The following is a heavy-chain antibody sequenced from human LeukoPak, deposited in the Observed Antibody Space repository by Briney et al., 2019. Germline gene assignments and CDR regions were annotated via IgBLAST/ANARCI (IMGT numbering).Heavy chain of an antibody. Sequence: QSGGSLRLSCAASGFTFSSYWMSWVRQAPGKGLEWVANIKQDGSEKYYVDSVKGRFTISRDNAKNSLYLQMNSLRAEDTAVYYCARQQWLVRDRYYYYYYMDVWGKGTTVTVSS. D-gene: IGHD6-19*01. CDR2: IKQDGSEK. V-gene: IGHV3-7*01. CDR3: ARQQWLVRDRYYYYYYMDV. J-gene: IGHJ6*03. CDR1: GFTFSSYW.